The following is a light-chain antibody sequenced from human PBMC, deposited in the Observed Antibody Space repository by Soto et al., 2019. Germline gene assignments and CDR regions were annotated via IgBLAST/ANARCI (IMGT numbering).Light chain of an antibody. V-gene: IGKV3-20*01. CDR2: GAS. Sequence: EIVLTQSPGTLSLSPGERATLSCRASQSVSSSYLAWYQQKPGQAPRLLIYGASSRATVIPDRFSGSGSGPDLTLSISRLEPEDVAVYYCQQYGSSPYTFGQGTKLEIK. CDR3: QQYGSSPYT. CDR1: QSVSSSY. J-gene: IGKJ2*01.